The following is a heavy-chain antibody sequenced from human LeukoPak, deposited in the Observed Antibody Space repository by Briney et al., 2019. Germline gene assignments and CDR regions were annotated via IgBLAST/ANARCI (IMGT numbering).Heavy chain of an antibody. CDR3: ARAQHDYGDYVDY. CDR2: INHSGST. J-gene: IGHJ4*02. V-gene: IGHV4-34*01. CDR1: GGSFSGYY. Sequence: SETLSLTCAVYGGSFSGYYWSWIRQPPGKGLEWIGEINHSGSTNYNPSLKSRVTISVDTSKNQFSLKLSSVTAVDTAVYYCARAQHDYGDYVDYWGQGTLVTVSS. D-gene: IGHD4-17*01.